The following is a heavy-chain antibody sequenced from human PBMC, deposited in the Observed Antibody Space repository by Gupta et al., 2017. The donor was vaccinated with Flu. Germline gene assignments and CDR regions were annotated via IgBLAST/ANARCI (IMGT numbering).Heavy chain of an antibody. Sequence: EVQLVQSGAKVKKPGESLRISCKGSGYSFTSYWISWVRQMPGKGLEWMGRIDPSDSYTNYSPSFQGHVTISADKSISTAYLQWSSLKASDTAMYYCARQNCGGSCYLGQMDVWGQGTTVTVSS. CDR3: ARQNCGGSCYLGQMDV. CDR2: IDPSDSYT. CDR1: GYSFTSYW. D-gene: IGHD2-15*01. V-gene: IGHV5-10-1*01. J-gene: IGHJ6*02.